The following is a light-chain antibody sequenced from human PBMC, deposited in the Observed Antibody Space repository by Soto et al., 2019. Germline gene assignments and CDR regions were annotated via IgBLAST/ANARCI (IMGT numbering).Light chain of an antibody. Sequence: QSVLTQPPSVSGAPGQRVTISCTGSSSNIGAGYDVHWYQQLPGTVPKLLIYGNSNRPSGVPDRFSGSKSGTSASLAITGLQAEDEADYYCQCYDSSLSGSYVFGTGTKVTVL. V-gene: IGLV1-40*01. CDR2: GNS. J-gene: IGLJ1*01. CDR1: SSNIGAGYD. CDR3: QCYDSSLSGSYV.